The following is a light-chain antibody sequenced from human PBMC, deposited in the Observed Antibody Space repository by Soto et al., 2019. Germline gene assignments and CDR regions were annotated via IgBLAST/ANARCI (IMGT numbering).Light chain of an antibody. CDR3: SSYTSSSTPLYV. V-gene: IGLV2-14*01. J-gene: IGLJ1*01. Sequence: QPVLTQPAYVSGSPGHAITISCTGTSSDVGGYNYVSWYQQHPGKAPKLMIYDVSNRPSGVSNRFSGSKSGNTASLTISGLQAEDEADYYCSSYTSSSTPLYVFGTGTKVTVL. CDR2: DVS. CDR1: SSDVGGYNY.